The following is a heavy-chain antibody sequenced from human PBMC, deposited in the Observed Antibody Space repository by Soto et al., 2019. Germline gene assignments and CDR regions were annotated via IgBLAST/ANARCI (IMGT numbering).Heavy chain of an antibody. Sequence: EVQLVQSGGGLVQPGESLRLSCVTSGFTFDDYAMHWVRQRPGKGLEWVSGISWNSGSLVYADSVKGRFTISRENAKNSLYLQMDSLTVEDTALYYGARVWGGRCFDFWGQGTLVTVSS. V-gene: IGHV3-9*01. D-gene: IGHD3-3*01. CDR1: GFTFDDYA. J-gene: IGHJ4*02. CDR3: ARVWGGRCFDF. CDR2: ISWNSGSL.